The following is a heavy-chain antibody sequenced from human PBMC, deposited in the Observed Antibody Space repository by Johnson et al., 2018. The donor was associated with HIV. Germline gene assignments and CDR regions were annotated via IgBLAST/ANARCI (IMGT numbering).Heavy chain of an antibody. CDR3: AIGQSGSYGAFDI. CDR1: GFTFDDYG. CDR2: LSGSGVST. Sequence: VQLVESGGGLVKPGGSLRLSCAASGFTFDDYGMSWVRQAPGKGLEWVSALSGSGVSTYYADSVKGRFTISRDNSKNTLYLQMNSLRAEDTAVYYCAIGQSGSYGAFDIWCQGTMVTVSS. D-gene: IGHD1-26*01. V-gene: IGHV3-23*04. J-gene: IGHJ3*02.